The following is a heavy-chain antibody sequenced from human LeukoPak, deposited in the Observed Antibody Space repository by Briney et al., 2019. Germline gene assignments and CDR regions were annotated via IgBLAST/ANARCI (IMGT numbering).Heavy chain of an antibody. CDR3: VRGGYRGLDYEY. CDR2: ISPDSNYK. V-gene: IGHV3-21*01. D-gene: IGHD5-12*01. Sequence: SGGSLRLSCADSGFTFSSHWRHWVRQAPGKGLEWVSSISPDSNYKYYVDSVKGRFTISRDNAKSSLYLQMNSLRAEDTAVYYCVRGGYRGLDYEYWGQGTLVTVSS. CDR1: GFTFSSHW. J-gene: IGHJ4*02.